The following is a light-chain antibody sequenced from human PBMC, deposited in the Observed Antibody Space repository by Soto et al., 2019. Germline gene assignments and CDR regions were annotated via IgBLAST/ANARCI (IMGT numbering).Light chain of an antibody. CDR2: ATS. V-gene: IGKV1-39*01. CDR1: QNIRSY. CDR3: QQGYSSRWT. Sequence: DLQMTQSPSSLSASVGDRVTITCRASQNIRSYLNWYQQKPGKAPQLLIYATSSLQTGVPSRFSARGSGTDFSLVISDLQPEDSATYYCQQGYSSRWTSGRGTKVEI. J-gene: IGKJ1*01.